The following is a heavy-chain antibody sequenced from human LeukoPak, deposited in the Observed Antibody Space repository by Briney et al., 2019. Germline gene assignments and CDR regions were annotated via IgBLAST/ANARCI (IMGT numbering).Heavy chain of an antibody. J-gene: IGHJ6*02. CDR3: ASSSSELVYYGMDV. V-gene: IGHV3-33*01. CDR2: IWYDGSNK. D-gene: IGHD6-6*01. Sequence: QPGRSLRLSCAASGFTFSSYGMHWVRQAPGKGLEWVAVIWYDGSNKYYADSVKGRFTISRDNSKNTLYLQMNSLRAEDTAVYYCASSSSELVYYGMDVWGQGTTVTVSS. CDR1: GFTFSSYG.